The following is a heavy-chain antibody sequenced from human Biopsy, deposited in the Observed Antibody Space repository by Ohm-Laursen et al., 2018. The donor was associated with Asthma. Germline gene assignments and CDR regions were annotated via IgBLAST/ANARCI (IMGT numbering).Heavy chain of an antibody. V-gene: IGHV4-39*01. CDR2: IYYNGRT. CDR1: GGSISSSSYY. D-gene: IGHD1-26*01. J-gene: IGHJ4*02. Sequence: TLSLTCTVSGGSISSSSYYWGWIRQPPGKGLEWIGSIYYNGRTYYNPSLKSRVTISVDTSKNQFSLKLSPVTAADTAVYYCARHSGNYYAQLNYWGQGTLVTVSS. CDR3: ARHSGNYYAQLNY.